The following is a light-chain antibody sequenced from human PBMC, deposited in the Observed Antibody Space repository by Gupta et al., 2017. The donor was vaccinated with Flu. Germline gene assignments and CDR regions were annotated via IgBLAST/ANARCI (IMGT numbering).Light chain of an antibody. CDR1: QTMGNF. V-gene: IGKV1-39*01. CDR3: QQSFATPYS. Sequence: PSSLSASVGDRVTITCRASQTMGNFLNWYQQKPGKAPKLLISVVSALQSGVPLRFSGSGSGTKFTLTISSLQQEDLATYYCQQSFATPYSFGQGTKLE. J-gene: IGKJ2*03. CDR2: VVS.